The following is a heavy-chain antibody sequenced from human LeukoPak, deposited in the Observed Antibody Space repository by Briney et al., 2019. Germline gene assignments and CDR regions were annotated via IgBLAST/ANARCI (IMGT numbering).Heavy chain of an antibody. Sequence: VASVKVSCKASGYTFTSYYMHWVRQAPGQGLEWMGIINPSGGSTSYAQKFQGRVTMTRDTSTSTVYMELSSLRSEDTAVYYCAREDYYGSGTRTGFDPWGQGTLVTVSS. CDR2: INPSGGST. V-gene: IGHV1-46*01. D-gene: IGHD3-10*01. CDR3: AREDYYGSGTRTGFDP. CDR1: GYTFTSYY. J-gene: IGHJ5*02.